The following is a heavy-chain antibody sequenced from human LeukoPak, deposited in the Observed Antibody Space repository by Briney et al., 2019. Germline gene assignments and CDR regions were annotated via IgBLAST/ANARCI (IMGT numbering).Heavy chain of an antibody. Sequence: PGGSLRLSCAASGFTFSSYWMSWVRQAPGKGLEWVSGISWNSGSIGYADSVKGRFTISRDNAKNSLYLQMNSLRAEDTALYYCAKDYDGSYPRLLGYWGQGTLVTVSS. V-gene: IGHV3-9*01. CDR3: AKDYDGSYPRLLGY. D-gene: IGHD1-26*01. CDR2: ISWNSGSI. CDR1: GFTFSSYW. J-gene: IGHJ4*02.